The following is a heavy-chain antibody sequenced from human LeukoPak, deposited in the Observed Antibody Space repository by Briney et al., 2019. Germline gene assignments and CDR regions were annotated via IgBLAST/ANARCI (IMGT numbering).Heavy chain of an antibody. J-gene: IGHJ4*02. Sequence: ASVKVSCKTSGYTFTNYGVSWVRQAPGQGLEWMGWISAYNGYTNYAQKLQVRVTMTTDTSTSTAYMELRSLTFDDTAVYYCAREGEKKYSNDPTSPNSFNFDYWGQGTLVTVSS. CDR1: GYTFTNYG. CDR2: ISAYNGYT. D-gene: IGHD4-11*01. CDR3: AREGEKKYSNDPTSPNSFNFDY. V-gene: IGHV1-18*01.